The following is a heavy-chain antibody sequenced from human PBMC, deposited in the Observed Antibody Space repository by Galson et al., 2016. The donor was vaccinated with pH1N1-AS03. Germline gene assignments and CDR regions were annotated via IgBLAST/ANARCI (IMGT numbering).Heavy chain of an antibody. CDR2: IDQDGSEK. Sequence: SLRLSCAASGFRFIDYWMTWVRQAPGKGLEWVANIDQDGSEKYYMDSVDGRFTISRDNAKNSLSLQMNSLRSEDTAVYYCTSGMVELDYWGQGTLVTVSS. CDR1: GFRFIDYW. D-gene: IGHD3-10*01. CDR3: TSGMVELDY. J-gene: IGHJ4*02. V-gene: IGHV3-7*01.